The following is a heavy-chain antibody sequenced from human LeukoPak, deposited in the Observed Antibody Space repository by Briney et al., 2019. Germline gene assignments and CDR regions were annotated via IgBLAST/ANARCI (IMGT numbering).Heavy chain of an antibody. J-gene: IGHJ4*02. Sequence: GGSLRLSCAASGFTFSSYGMSWVRQAPGKGLEWVSAISGSGGSTYYADSVKGRFTISRDNSKNTLYLQMNSLRAEDTAVYYCAKDGSIVGATNYWGQGTLVTVSS. V-gene: IGHV3-23*01. CDR1: GFTFSSYG. CDR2: ISGSGGST. D-gene: IGHD1-26*01. CDR3: AKDGSIVGATNY.